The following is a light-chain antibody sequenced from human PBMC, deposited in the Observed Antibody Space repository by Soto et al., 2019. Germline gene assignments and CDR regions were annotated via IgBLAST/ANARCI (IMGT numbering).Light chain of an antibody. CDR3: SSYAGNNNVV. CDR1: SSDVGSYTF. CDR2: DVN. V-gene: IGLV2-8*01. Sequence: QSALTQPPSASGSPGQSVTISCTGTSSDVGSYTFVSWYQQYPGKAPKVLIYDVNKRPSRVPDRFSGSKSGNTASLTVSGLQSDDEADYFCSSYAGNNNVVFGGGTKVTVL. J-gene: IGLJ2*01.